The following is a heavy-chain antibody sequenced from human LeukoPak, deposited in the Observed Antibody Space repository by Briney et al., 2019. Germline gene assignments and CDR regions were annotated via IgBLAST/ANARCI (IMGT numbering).Heavy chain of an antibody. CDR1: GGSISSGGYY. CDR2: IYYSGST. D-gene: IGHD3-22*01. CDR3: ASLIMYYYDSSGYTY. Sequence: SETLSLTCTVSGGSISSGGYYWGWIRQHPGKGLEWIGYIYYSGSTYYNPSLKSRVTISVDTSKNQFSLKLSSVTAADTAVYYCASLIMYYYDSSGYTYWGQGTLVTVSS. J-gene: IGHJ4*02. V-gene: IGHV4-31*03.